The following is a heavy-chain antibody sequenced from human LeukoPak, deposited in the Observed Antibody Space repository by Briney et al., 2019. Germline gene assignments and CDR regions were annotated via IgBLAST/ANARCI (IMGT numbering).Heavy chain of an antibody. CDR2: VYPGDSDP. J-gene: IGHJ4*02. CDR3: ARQDIGTAYCSGDSCKPRGLYYFDY. V-gene: IGHV5-51*01. Sequence: GESLKISCEGSGYSFTNYWIGWVRQMPGKGLEWMGIVYPGDSDPKYSPSFQGQVTISADKSISAAYLQWSSLKASDTAMYYCARQDIGTAYCSGDSCKPRGLYYFDYWGQGTLVTVSS. CDR1: GYSFTNYW. D-gene: IGHD2-15*01.